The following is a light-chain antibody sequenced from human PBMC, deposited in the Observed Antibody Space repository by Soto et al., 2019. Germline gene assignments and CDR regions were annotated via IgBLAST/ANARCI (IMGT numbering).Light chain of an antibody. CDR1: QSVSSSF. Sequence: EIVLTQSPGTLSLSPGERATLSCRASQSVSSSFLAWYQQKPAQAPRLLIYGASSRATGIPDRFSGSGSGKDFPLPLSRLEPEDFAVYYCQQYGSSPRTFGQGTKLEIK. V-gene: IGKV3-20*01. J-gene: IGKJ2*01. CDR2: GAS. CDR3: QQYGSSPRT.